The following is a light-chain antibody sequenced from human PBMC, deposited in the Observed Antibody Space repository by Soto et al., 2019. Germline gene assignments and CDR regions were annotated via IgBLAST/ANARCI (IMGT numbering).Light chain of an antibody. V-gene: IGKV3-15*01. J-gene: IGKJ5*01. CDR1: QSVSSN. Sequence: EVVMTQSPATLSVSPGERATLSCRTSQSVSSNYLAWYQQQPGQAPRLLIYGISTRATGIPARFSGSGSGTEFTLTISSLQSEDFAVYYCQQYTNWPLTFGQGTRLEIK. CDR3: QQYTNWPLT. CDR2: GIS.